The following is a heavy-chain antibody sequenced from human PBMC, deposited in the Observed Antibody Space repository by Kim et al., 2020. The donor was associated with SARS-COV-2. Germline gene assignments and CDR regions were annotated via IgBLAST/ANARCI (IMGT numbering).Heavy chain of an antibody. CDR1: GFTFSSYW. D-gene: IGHD3-22*01. J-gene: IGHJ5*02. V-gene: IGHV3-74*01. Sequence: GGSLRLSCAASGFTFSSYWMNWVRQAPGKGLVWVSRIKNDGSDTHYADSVKGRFTISRDNAKNTLHLQLNSLGVEDTAIYYCARGGFQRGFDHWGQGTLVTVSS. CDR3: ARGGFQRGFDH. CDR2: IKNDGSDT.